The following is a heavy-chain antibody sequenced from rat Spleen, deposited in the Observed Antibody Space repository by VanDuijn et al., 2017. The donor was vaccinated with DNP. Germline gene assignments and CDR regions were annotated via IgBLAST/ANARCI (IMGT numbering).Heavy chain of an antibody. V-gene: IGHV4-2*01. D-gene: IGHD1-7*01. CDR3: ARASGYDDY. CDR2: INKDGTTI. CDR1: GFNFNDYW. Sequence: EVKLVESGGGLVQPGGSLKLSCAASGFNFNDYWMGRVRPAPGKGLEWIGEINKDGTTINYTTPLKDKFTISQDNPQNTLYLQMSNLGSEDTAIYYCARASGYDDYWGQGVKVTVSS. J-gene: IGHJ2*01.